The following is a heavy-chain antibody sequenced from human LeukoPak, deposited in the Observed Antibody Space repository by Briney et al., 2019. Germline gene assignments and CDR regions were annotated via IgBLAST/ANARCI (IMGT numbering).Heavy chain of an antibody. CDR1: GFSINKYG. J-gene: IGHJ4*02. CDR3: AKEEYYGFDY. CDR2: MSGSGRFI. Sequence: PGGSLRLSCAASGFSINKYGMGWVRQAPGKGLEWVSGMSGSGRFIYYADSVKGRFAISRDDAKNTLFLHLSSLRVEDTAVYYCAKEEYYGFDYWGRGTLVTVSS. V-gene: IGHV3-23*01. D-gene: IGHD3-10*01.